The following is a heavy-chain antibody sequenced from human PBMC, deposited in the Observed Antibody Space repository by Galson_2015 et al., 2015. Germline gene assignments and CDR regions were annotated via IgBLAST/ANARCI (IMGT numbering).Heavy chain of an antibody. V-gene: IGHV6-1*01. Sequence: CAISGDSVSTNSAARNWIRQSPSRGLEWLGRTYFRSKWYHDYALSMKSRIIINPDTSKNQFSLHLNSVSPEDTAVYYCARAVYYDFWSGYYTAVDVWGQGSTVTVSS. D-gene: IGHD3-3*01. CDR2: TYFRSKWYH. J-gene: IGHJ6*02. CDR1: GDSVSTNSAA. CDR3: ARAVYYDFWSGYYTAVDV.